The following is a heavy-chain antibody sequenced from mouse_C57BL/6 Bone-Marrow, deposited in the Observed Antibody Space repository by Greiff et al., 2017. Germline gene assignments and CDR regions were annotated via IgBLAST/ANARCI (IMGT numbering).Heavy chain of an antibody. D-gene: IGHD2-5*01. J-gene: IGHJ1*03. CDR2: IDPETGGT. CDR1: GYTFTDYE. CDR3: TREDYYSNSWWYFDV. V-gene: IGHV1-15*01. Sequence: QVQLQQSGAELVRPGASVTLSCKASGYTFTDYEMHWVKQTPVHGLEWIGAIDPETGGTAYNQKFKGKAILTADKSSRTAYMELRSLTSEDSAVYYCTREDYYSNSWWYFDVWGTGTTVTVSS.